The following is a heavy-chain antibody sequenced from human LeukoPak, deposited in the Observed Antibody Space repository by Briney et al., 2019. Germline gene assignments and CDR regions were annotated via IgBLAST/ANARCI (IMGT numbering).Heavy chain of an antibody. CDR2: ISPGDSDT. D-gene: IGHD2-21*02. Sequence: GESLKISCKGSGYSFTNNWIGWVRQMPGKGLEWMGIISPGDSDTTYSPSFRGQVTISADKSITTAYLQWKSLKASDTAVYYCARVCGGDCYSGIDYWGQGTLVTVSS. CDR1: GYSFTNNW. J-gene: IGHJ4*02. CDR3: ARVCGGDCYSGIDY. V-gene: IGHV5-51*01.